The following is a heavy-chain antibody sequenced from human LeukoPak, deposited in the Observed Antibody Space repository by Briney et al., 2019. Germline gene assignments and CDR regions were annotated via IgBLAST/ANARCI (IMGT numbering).Heavy chain of an antibody. Sequence: GGSLRLSCTASGFTFSSYAMSWVRQAPGKGLEWVSAISGSGGSTYYADSVKGRFTISRDNSKNTLYLQMNSLRAEDTAVYYCAKDLPLYYYDSSGPDYWGQGTLVTVSS. V-gene: IGHV3-23*01. D-gene: IGHD3-22*01. CDR2: ISGSGGST. J-gene: IGHJ4*02. CDR3: AKDLPLYYYDSSGPDY. CDR1: GFTFSSYA.